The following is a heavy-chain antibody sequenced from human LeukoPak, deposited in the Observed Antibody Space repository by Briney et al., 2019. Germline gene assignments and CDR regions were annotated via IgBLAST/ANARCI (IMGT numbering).Heavy chain of an antibody. D-gene: IGHD6-13*01. CDR3: ARAGIAAAGDY. CDR1: GGSFSGYY. V-gene: IGHV4-34*01. J-gene: IGHJ4*02. Sequence: PSETLPLTCAVYGGSFSGYYWSWIRQPPGKGLEWIGEINHSGSTNYNPSLKSRVTISVDTSKNQFSLKLSSVTAADTAVYYCARAGIAAAGDYWGQGTLVTVSS. CDR2: INHSGST.